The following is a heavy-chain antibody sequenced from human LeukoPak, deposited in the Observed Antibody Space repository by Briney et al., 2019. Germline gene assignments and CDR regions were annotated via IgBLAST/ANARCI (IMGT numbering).Heavy chain of an antibody. D-gene: IGHD3-9*01. CDR3: AKDSYYDILTGYYGGGVTAIPILYYYYGMDV. CDR2: ISGSGGST. CDR1: GFTFSSYA. Sequence: GGSLRLSCAASGFTFSSYAMSWVRQAPGKGLEWVSAISGSGGSTYYADSVKGRFTISRDNSKNTLYLQMNSLRAEDTAVYYCAKDSYYDILTGYYGGGVTAIPILYYYYGMDVWGQGTTVTVSS. J-gene: IGHJ6*02. V-gene: IGHV3-23*01.